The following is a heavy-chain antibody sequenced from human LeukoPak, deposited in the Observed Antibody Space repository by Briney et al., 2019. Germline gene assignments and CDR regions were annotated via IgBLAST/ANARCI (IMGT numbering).Heavy chain of an antibody. CDR2: INPNSGGT. CDR3: ATLPAGSDDPDFDY. V-gene: IGHV1-2*02. CDR1: GYTFTGYY. Sequence: GASVKVSCKASGYTFTGYYMHWVRQAPGQGLEWMGWINPNSGGTNYAQKFQGRVTMTEDTSTDTAYMELSSLRSEDTAVYYCATLPAGSDDPDFDYWGQGTLVTVSS. J-gene: IGHJ4*02. D-gene: IGHD1-26*01.